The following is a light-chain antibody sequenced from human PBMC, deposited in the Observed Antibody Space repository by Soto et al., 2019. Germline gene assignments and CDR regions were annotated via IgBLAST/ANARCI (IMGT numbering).Light chain of an antibody. CDR2: DAS. CDR1: QSISSW. Sequence: DIRLSKSQSTLAAVIREKVPLTCIARQSISSWLAWYQQKPGKAPKLLIYDASSLESGVPSRFSGSGSGTEFTLTISSLQPDDFATYYCQQYNSYSITFGQGTRLEIK. J-gene: IGKJ5*01. CDR3: QQYNSYSIT. V-gene: IGKV1-5*01.